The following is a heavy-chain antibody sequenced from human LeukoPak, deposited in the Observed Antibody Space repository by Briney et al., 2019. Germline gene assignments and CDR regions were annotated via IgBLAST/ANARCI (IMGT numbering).Heavy chain of an antibody. D-gene: IGHD3-22*01. CDR1: ICSISSSSYY. CDR2: IYYSCST. CDR3: ARGTYVYYYDSSGYYYSSYYFDY. J-gene: IGHJ4*02. Sequence: SDTLSLTCTVSICSISSSSYYWGWIRQPPAKGLAWIGSIYYSCSTYYNPSLKSRVSISLGTSKSQFSLKLSSVTAADTAVYYCARGTYVYYYDSSGYYYSSYYFDYWGQGTLVTVSS. V-gene: IGHV4-39*07.